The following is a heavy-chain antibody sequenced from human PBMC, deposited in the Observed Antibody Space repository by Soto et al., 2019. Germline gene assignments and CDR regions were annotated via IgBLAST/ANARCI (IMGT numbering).Heavy chain of an antibody. Sequence: EVQLLESGGDLVQPGGSLRLSCVTSGFTFSVYAMSWVRQAPGKGLEWVSSIIGSGDGTYYADSVKGRFTISRDNSKNTMYLQMNSLRAEDTAVYYCATQNFDYWGQGTLVTVSS. V-gene: IGHV3-23*01. CDR2: IIGSGDGT. J-gene: IGHJ4*02. CDR3: ATQNFDY. CDR1: GFTFSVYA.